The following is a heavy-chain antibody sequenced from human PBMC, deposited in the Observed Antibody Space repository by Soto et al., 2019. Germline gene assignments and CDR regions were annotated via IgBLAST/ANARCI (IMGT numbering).Heavy chain of an antibody. CDR2: INSDGSST. CDR3: ARVMRNSGWSFDY. V-gene: IGHV3-74*01. CDR1: GFTFSSHW. Sequence: EVQLVESGGGLLQPGGSLRLSCAASGFTFSSHWMYWVRQAPGKGLVWVSRINSDGSSTTYADSVKGRFTVSRDNAKNTLYLQMNSLRAEDTAVYYCARVMRNSGWSFDYWGQGTLVTVSS. J-gene: IGHJ4*02. D-gene: IGHD6-19*01.